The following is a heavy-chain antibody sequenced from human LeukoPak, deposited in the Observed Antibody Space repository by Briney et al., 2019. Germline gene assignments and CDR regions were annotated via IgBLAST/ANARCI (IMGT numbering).Heavy chain of an antibody. J-gene: IGHJ4*02. Sequence: GGSLRLSCAASGFTFSSYSMNWVRQAPGKGLEWVSSISSSSSNIYYADSVKGRFTISRDNSKNTQYLQMNSLRAEDTAVYYCAKDASYDWGQGTLVTVSS. V-gene: IGHV3-21*01. CDR1: GFTFSSYS. CDR2: ISSSSSNI. D-gene: IGHD3-22*01. CDR3: AKDASYD.